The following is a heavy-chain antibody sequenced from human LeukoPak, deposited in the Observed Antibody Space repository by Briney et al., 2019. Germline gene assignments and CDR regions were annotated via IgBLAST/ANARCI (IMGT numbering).Heavy chain of an antibody. CDR3: AREGRAYRYSSSWYPTPSWFDP. CDR1: GFTFSSYW. J-gene: IGHJ5*02. V-gene: IGHV3-7*01. Sequence: GGSLRLPCAASGFTFSSYWMSWVRQAPGKGLEWVANIKQDGSEKYYVDSVKGRFTISRDNAKNSLYLQMNSLRAEDTAVYYCAREGRAYRYSSSWYPTPSWFDPWGQGTLVTVSS. D-gene: IGHD6-13*01. CDR2: IKQDGSEK.